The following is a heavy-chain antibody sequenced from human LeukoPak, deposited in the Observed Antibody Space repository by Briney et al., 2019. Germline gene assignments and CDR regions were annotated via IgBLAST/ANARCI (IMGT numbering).Heavy chain of an antibody. CDR1: GGSISSSSYY. CDR2: IYYSGST. V-gene: IGHV4-39*01. J-gene: IGHJ4*02. CDR3: ARGSPPSIF. D-gene: IGHD4-11*01. Sequence: SETLSLTCTVSGGSISSSSYYWGWIRQPPGKGLEWIGSIYYSGSTYYNPSLKSRVTISVDTSKNQFSLKLSSVTAADTAVYYCARGSPPSIFWGQGTLVTVSS.